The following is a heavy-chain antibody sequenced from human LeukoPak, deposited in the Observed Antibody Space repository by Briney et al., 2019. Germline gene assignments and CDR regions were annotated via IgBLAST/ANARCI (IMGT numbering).Heavy chain of an antibody. D-gene: IGHD3-10*01. CDR2: IRYDGSNK. CDR1: GFTFSSYG. J-gene: IGHJ2*01. Sequence: GGSLRLSCAASGFTFSSYGMHWVRQAPGKGLEWVAFIRYDGSNKYYADSVKGRFTISRDNSKNTLYLQMNSLRAEDTAVYYCARDAFYGSWYFDLWGRGTLVTVSS. V-gene: IGHV3-30*02. CDR3: ARDAFYGSWYFDL.